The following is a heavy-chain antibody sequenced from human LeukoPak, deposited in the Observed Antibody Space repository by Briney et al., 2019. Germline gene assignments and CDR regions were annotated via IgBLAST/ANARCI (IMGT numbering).Heavy chain of an antibody. V-gene: IGHV4-39*01. CDR2: IYYSGST. J-gene: IGHJ6*02. CDR3: ARAGFWSGYDPYGMDV. Sequence: SVTLSLTCTVSGGSISSSSYYWGWIRQPPGKGLEWIGSIYYSGSTYYNPSLKSRVTISVDTSKNQFSLKLSSVTAADTAVYYCARAGFWSGYDPYGMDVWGQGTTVTVSS. D-gene: IGHD3-3*01. CDR1: GGSISSSSYY.